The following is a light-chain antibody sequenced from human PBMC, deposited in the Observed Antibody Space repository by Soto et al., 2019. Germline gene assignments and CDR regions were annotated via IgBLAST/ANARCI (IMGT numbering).Light chain of an antibody. CDR1: QSVSSSY. V-gene: IGKV3-20*01. J-gene: IGKJ1*01. CDR3: QQYGSSRWT. CDR2: GAS. Sequence: EIVLTQSPVTLSLSPGERATLSCRASQSVSSSYLAWYQQNRGQAPRLLIYGASSRATGIPDRFSGSGSGTDFTLTISRLEPEDFAVYYCQQYGSSRWTFGQGTKVEIK.